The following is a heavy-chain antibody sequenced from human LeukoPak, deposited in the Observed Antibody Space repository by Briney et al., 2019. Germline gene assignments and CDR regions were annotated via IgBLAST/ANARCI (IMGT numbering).Heavy chain of an antibody. Sequence: SSSSSYWGWIRQPPGKGPEWVANIRQDESERYSADSVKGRFTISRDNAKKSVYLYMSSLRAEDTALYYCARLSAYYYGSYFYYYMDVWGKGTTVTVSS. J-gene: IGHJ6*03. CDR3: ARLSAYYYGSYFYYYMDV. CDR1: SSSSSY. D-gene: IGHD3-10*01. V-gene: IGHV3-7*01. CDR2: IRQDESER.